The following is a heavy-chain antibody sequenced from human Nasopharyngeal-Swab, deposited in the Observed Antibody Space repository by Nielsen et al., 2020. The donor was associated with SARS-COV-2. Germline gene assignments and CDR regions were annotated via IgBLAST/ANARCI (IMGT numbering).Heavy chain of an antibody. V-gene: IGHV3-66*04. Sequence: GESLELSCAASGFTWSSSSMDWVRQAPGKGLEGISLMFSGGSASYAGSVEGRFTVSRDEYRNTLYLQMNNLRAEDTAVYYCTRRNDCWGQGTLVTVSS. J-gene: IGHJ4*02. CDR1: GFTWSSSS. CDR3: TRRNDC. CDR2: MFSGGSA.